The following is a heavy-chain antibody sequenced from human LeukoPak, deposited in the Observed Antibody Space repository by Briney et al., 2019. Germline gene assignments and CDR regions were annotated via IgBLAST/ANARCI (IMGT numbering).Heavy chain of an antibody. CDR2: IYHSGST. V-gene: IGHV4-38-2*02. CDR3: ARDNPTGLVPLDY. CDR1: GYSISSGYY. Sequence: SEALSLTCTVSGYSISSGYYWGWIRQPPGKGLEWIGSIYHSGSTYYNPSLKSRVTISVDTSKNQFSLKLSSVTAADTAVYYCARDNPTGLVPLDYWGQGTLVTVSS. J-gene: IGHJ4*02. D-gene: IGHD1-14*01.